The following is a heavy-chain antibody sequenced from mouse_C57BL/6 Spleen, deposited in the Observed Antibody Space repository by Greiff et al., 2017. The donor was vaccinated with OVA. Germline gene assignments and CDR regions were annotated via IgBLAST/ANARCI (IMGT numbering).Heavy chain of an antibody. CDR1: GYTFTSYW. CDR3: ARWNGDDAMDY. CDR2: IYPSDSET. J-gene: IGHJ4*01. V-gene: IGHV1-61*01. Sequence: VQLQQPGAELVRPGSSVKLSCKASGYTFTSYWMDWVKQRPGQGLEWIGNIYPSDSETHYNQKFKDKATLTVDKSSSTAYMQLSSLTSEDAAVYYWARWNGDDAMDYWGQGTSVTVAS. D-gene: IGHD4-1*01.